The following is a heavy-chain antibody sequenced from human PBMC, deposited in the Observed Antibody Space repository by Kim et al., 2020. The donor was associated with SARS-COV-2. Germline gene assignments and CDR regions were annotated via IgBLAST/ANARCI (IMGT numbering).Heavy chain of an antibody. CDR3: ARHLHVTTGTVFWYLDL. Sequence: GGSLRLSCAASGPTSRNSAMSWVRQAPGKGLEWVAGIIGSGTGTYYGGSVRGRFIISRDNFQDTVYLQMDNLRAEDTAVYYCARHLHVTTGTVFWYLDLWGRGTLVTVSS. CDR2: IIGSGTGT. D-gene: IGHD4-4*01. V-gene: IGHV3-23*01. J-gene: IGHJ2*01. CDR1: GPTSRNSA.